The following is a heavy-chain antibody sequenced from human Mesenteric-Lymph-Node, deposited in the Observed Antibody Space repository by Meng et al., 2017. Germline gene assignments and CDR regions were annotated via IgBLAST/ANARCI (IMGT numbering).Heavy chain of an antibody. D-gene: IGHD3-9*01. J-gene: IGHJ3*02. CDR2: INPNSGGT. Sequence: ASVKVSCKASGYTFTGYYMHWVRQAPGQGLEWMGRINPNSGGTNYAQKFQGRVTMTRDTSISTAYMELSRLRSDDTAVHYCARDFTLGDATWSALRYFDWTLSDAFDIWGQGTMVTVSS. V-gene: IGHV1-2*06. CDR1: GYTFTGYY. CDR3: ARDFTLGDATWSALRYFDWTLSDAFDI.